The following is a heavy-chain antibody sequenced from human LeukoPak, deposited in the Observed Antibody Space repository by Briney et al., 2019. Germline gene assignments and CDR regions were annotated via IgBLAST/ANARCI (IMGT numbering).Heavy chain of an antibody. CDR1: GFTFSGYG. CDR3: AKDSHYDFWSGYGDY. J-gene: IGHJ4*02. Sequence: GGSLRLSCAASGFTFSGYGIHWVRQAPGKGLEWVAFIQYDGSNNYYAVSVKGRFTISRDNSKNTLYLQMNSLRAEDTAVYYCAKDSHYDFWSGYGDYWGQGTLVTVSS. V-gene: IGHV3-30*02. D-gene: IGHD3-3*01. CDR2: IQYDGSNN.